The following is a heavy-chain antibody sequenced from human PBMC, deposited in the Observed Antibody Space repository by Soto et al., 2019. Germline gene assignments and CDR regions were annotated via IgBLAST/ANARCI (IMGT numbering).Heavy chain of an antibody. CDR3: ASNGYSYGRGYYYFPMDV. D-gene: IGHD5-18*01. V-gene: IGHV4-59*01. Sequence: SETLSLTCTISGGSISSKYWSWIRQPPGKGLEWIGYIDYSGTTNYNPSLKSRVTISIDTSNNQFSLKLTSVTAADTAVYYCASNGYSYGRGYYYFPMDVWGQGTTVTVSS. CDR2: IDYSGTT. J-gene: IGHJ6*02. CDR1: GGSISSKY.